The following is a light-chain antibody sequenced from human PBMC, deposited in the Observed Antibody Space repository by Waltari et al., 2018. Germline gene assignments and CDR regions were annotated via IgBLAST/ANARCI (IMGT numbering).Light chain of an antibody. CDR1: TSDVGRYNY. V-gene: IGLV2-14*01. Sequence: QSALTQPASVSGSPGQSITISCTGTTSDVGRYNYVSWYQQHPGKAPKLIIYEINNRPSGGSNRFSASKSGNTASLTISGRQAEDEADYYCSSYTTTSTLVVFGGGTKLTVL. CDR3: SSYTTTSTLVV. CDR2: EIN. J-gene: IGLJ3*02.